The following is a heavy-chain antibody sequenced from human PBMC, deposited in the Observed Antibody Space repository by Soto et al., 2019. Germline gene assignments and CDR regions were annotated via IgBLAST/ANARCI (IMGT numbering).Heavy chain of an antibody. J-gene: IGHJ4*02. V-gene: IGHV3-30*03. CDR3: TISLTYSFDY. CDR1: GFTFGDYG. D-gene: IGHD2-21*02. CDR2: ISFDGTEQ. Sequence: GGSLRLSCAASGFTFGDYGIHWVRQAPGKGLEWLALISFDGTEQHYADSVKGRFTISRGNSKNTLYLQMNSLRVDDTAVYYCTISLTYSFDYWGQGTLVTVSS.